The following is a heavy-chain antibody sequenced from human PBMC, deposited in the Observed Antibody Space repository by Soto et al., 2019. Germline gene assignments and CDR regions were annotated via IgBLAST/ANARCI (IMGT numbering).Heavy chain of an antibody. J-gene: IGHJ4*02. Sequence: SETLSLTCTVSGGSISSNYWTWIRQPPGKGLEWIGYVYNSGSTNYNPSLKSRVTISEDTSKSQFSLKVNSMTAADTAVYYCARYRREAVAGYTLDNWGQGIFVTVSS. V-gene: IGHV4-59*01. CDR2: VYNSGST. D-gene: IGHD6-13*01. CDR3: ARYRREAVAGYTLDN. CDR1: GGSISSNY.